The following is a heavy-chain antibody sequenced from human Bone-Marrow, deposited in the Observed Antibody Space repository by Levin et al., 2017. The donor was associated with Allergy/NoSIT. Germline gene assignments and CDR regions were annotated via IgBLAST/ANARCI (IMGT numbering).Heavy chain of an antibody. CDR1: GFTFSNAW. D-gene: IGHD6-6*01. J-gene: IGHJ4*02. Sequence: GESLKISCAASGFTFSNAWMNWVRQAPGKGLEWVGRIKSKTDGGTTEYAAPVKGRFTISRDDSKNTLYLQMNSLKTEDTAVYYCTTEVAARPDYFDYWGQGTLVTVSS. V-gene: IGHV3-15*07. CDR2: IKSKTDGGTT. CDR3: TTEVAARPDYFDY.